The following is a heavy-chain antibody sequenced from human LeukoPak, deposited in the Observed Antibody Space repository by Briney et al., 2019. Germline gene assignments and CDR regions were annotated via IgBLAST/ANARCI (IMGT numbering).Heavy chain of an antibody. V-gene: IGHV3-7*01. CDR2: TKQDGSEK. CDR3: YFFGVVRDFDY. J-gene: IGHJ4*02. D-gene: IGHD3-3*01. CDR1: GFTFSSYW. Sequence: GGSLRLSCAASGFTFSSYWMSWVRQAPGKGLEWVANTKQDGSEKYYVDSVKGRFTISRDNAKNSLYLQMNSLRAEDTAVYYCYFFGVVRDFDYWGQGTLVTVSS.